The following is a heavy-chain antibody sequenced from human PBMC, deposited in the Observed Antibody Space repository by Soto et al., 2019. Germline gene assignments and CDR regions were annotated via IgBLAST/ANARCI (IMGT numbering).Heavy chain of an antibody. V-gene: IGHV4-34*01. J-gene: IGHJ4*02. CDR1: GGSFSGYY. D-gene: IGHD3-16*01. CDR2: INHSGST. Sequence: QVQLQQWGAGLLKPSETLSLTCAVYGGSFSGYYWSWIRQPPGKGLEWIGEINHSGSTNYNPSLKSRVTIXVDXSKNQFSLKLSSVTAADTAVYYCARGLRWGKPSDYWGQGTLVTVSS. CDR3: ARGLRWGKPSDY.